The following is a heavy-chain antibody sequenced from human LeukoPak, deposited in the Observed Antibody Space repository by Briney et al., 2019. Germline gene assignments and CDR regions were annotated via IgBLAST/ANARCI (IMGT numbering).Heavy chain of an antibody. Sequence: PGGSLRLSCAASGFTFSNYWMHWVRQAPGKGLVWFSRINSDGSSTSYADSVKGRFTISRDNAKNTLYLQMNSLRVEDTAVYFCSRDIPTSAWYVDYWGQGTLVTVSS. J-gene: IGHJ4*02. CDR1: GFTFSNYW. CDR3: SRDIPTSAWYVDY. V-gene: IGHV3-74*01. CDR2: INSDGSST. D-gene: IGHD2-21*01.